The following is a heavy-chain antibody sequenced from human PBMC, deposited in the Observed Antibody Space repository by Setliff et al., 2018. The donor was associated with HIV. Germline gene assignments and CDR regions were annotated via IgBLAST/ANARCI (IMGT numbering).Heavy chain of an antibody. CDR1: VGSFSGYY. CDR3: ARGPLDSSGYRSDAFDI. Sequence: PSETLSLTCAVYVGSFSGYYWSWSRQPPGKGLEWICEISHSGRTNYNPSLKSRVTISVDTSKNQFSLKLSSVTAADTAVYYCARGPLDSSGYRSDAFDIWGQRTMVTVSS. J-gene: IGHJ3*02. CDR2: ISHSGRT. V-gene: IGHV4-34*01. D-gene: IGHD3-22*01.